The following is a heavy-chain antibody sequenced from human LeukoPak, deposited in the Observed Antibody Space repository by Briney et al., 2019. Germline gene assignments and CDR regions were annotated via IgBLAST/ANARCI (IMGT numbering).Heavy chain of an antibody. Sequence: PGGSLRLSCVASGFPFSSYAMSWVRQAPGEGLEWVSAISGSGVTTHYAGSVKGRFSISRDNSKNTLYLQTNSLRAEDTALYYCAKRVVVGATSPYSDFQDWGQGTLVTVSS. CDR3: AKRVVVGATSPYSDFQD. CDR1: GFPFSSYA. V-gene: IGHV3-23*01. CDR2: ISGSGVTT. D-gene: IGHD1-26*01. J-gene: IGHJ1*01.